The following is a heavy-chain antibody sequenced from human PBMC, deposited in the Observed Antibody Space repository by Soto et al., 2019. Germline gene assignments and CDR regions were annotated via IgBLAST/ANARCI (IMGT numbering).Heavy chain of an antibody. V-gene: IGHV3-23*01. D-gene: IGHD4-17*01. Sequence: GGSLRLSCAASGFTFNSYAVGWVRQAPGKGLEWVSIISGSGGSTYYADSVKGRFTISRDSSKNTVFLRMNSLRAEDTAVYYCAKMKTTAPRYMDVWGKGTTVTVSS. CDR3: AKMKTTAPRYMDV. CDR2: ISGSGGST. CDR1: GFTFNSYA. J-gene: IGHJ6*03.